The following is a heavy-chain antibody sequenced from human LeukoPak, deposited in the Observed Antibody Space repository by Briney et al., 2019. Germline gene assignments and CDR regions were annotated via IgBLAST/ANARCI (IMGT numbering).Heavy chain of an antibody. V-gene: IGHV4-39*01. D-gene: IGHD3-10*01. CDR3: ARGPHITMVRGVIIKSHPFDS. Sequence: SETLSLTCTVSGGSISSSSYYWGWLRQPPGKGLEWIGSIYYSGSTYYNPSLKSRVTISVDTSKKQFSLKLSSVTAADTAVYYCARGPHITMVRGVIIKSHPFDSWGQGTLVTVSS. J-gene: IGHJ4*02. CDR1: GGSISSSSYY. CDR2: IYYSGST.